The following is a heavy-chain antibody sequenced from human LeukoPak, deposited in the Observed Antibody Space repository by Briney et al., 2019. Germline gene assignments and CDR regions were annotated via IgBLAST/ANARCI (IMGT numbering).Heavy chain of an antibody. CDR2: IYYSGST. CDR3: ARVFAGMDV. CDR1: GGSISSYY. V-gene: IGHV4-59*01. J-gene: IGHJ6*03. Sequence: PSETLSLTCTVSGGSISSYYWSWIRQPPGKGLEWIGYIYYSGSTYYNPSLRSRVTISVDTSKNQFSLKLSSVTAADTAVYYCARVFAGMDVWGKGTTVTISS.